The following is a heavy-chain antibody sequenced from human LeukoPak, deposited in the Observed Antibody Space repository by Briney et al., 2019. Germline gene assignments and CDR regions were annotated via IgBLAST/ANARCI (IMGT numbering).Heavy chain of an antibody. J-gene: IGHJ6*02. D-gene: IGHD4-17*01. Sequence: ASVKVSCKASGYTFTGYYMHWVRQAPGQGLEWMGWINPNSGGTNYAQKFQGRVTITADKSTSTAYMELSSLRSEDTAVYYCARDRGQVVPHHDYGDYYYYGMDVWGQGTTVTVSS. CDR1: GYTFTGYY. CDR2: INPNSGGT. CDR3: ARDRGQVVPHHDYGDYYYYGMDV. V-gene: IGHV1-2*02.